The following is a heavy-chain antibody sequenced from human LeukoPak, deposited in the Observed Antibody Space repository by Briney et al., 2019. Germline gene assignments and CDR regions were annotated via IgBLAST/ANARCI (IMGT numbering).Heavy chain of an antibody. CDR2: INPSGGST. J-gene: IGHJ6*03. Sequence: ASVKVSCKASGYTFTSYYMHWVRQAPGQGLEWMGIINPSGGSTSYAQKFQGRVTMTRDMSTSTVYMELSSLRSEDAAVYYCARDGIAAAGISGAYYMDVWGKGTTVTISS. CDR3: ARDGIAAAGISGAYYMDV. CDR1: GYTFTSYY. V-gene: IGHV1-46*01. D-gene: IGHD6-13*01.